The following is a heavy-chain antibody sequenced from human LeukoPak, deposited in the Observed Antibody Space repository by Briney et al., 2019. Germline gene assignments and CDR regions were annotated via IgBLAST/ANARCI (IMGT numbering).Heavy chain of an antibody. Sequence: GGSLRLSCAASGFTFSSYAMPWVRQAPGKGLEWVAVISYDGSNKYYADSVKGRFTISRDNSKNTLYLQMNSLRAEDTAVYYCARATGNYDFWSGYCDYWGQGTLVTVSS. CDR2: ISYDGSNK. V-gene: IGHV3-30-3*01. D-gene: IGHD3-3*01. J-gene: IGHJ4*02. CDR3: ARATGNYDFWSGYCDY. CDR1: GFTFSSYA.